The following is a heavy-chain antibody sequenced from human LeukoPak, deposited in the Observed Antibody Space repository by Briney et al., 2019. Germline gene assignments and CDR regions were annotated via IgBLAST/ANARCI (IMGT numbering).Heavy chain of an antibody. Sequence: PGGSLRLSCSSFGLSLISDSMNGVRQAARQGLEGVSSISSIICYIYYADSVTGRFIISRDNAQHSLYLQMNSLRAENTAVYYWARQRYGDYLGWGQGTLVTVSS. V-gene: IGHV3-21*01. CDR2: ISSIICYI. D-gene: IGHD4-17*01. CDR3: ARQRYGDYLG. CDR1: GLSLISDS. J-gene: IGHJ4*02.